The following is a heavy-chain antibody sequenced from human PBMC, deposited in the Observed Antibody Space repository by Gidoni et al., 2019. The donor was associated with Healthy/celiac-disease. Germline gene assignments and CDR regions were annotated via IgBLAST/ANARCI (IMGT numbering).Heavy chain of an antibody. CDR1: GGSVSSGSYY. V-gene: IGHV4-61*01. CDR2: IYYSGST. Sequence: QVQLQESGPGLVKPSETLSLTCTVSGGSVSSGSYYWSWIRQPPGKGLEWIGYIYYSGSTNYNPSLKSRVTISVDTSKNQFSLKLSSVTAADTAVYYCARVGDYGEGYFDYWGQGTLVTVSS. CDR3: ARVGDYGEGYFDY. D-gene: IGHD4-17*01. J-gene: IGHJ4*02.